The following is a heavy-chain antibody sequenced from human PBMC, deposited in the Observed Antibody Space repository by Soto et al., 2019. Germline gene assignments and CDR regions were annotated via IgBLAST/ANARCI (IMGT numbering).Heavy chain of an antibody. CDR2: ISSSRSYI. CDR1: GFSFSFYS. CDR3: ARDPSGVAATEGVAAFDI. Sequence: EVQLVESGGGLVKPGGSLRLSCAASGFSFSFYSMNWVRQAPGKGLEWVSSISSSRSYIYYADSVKGRFTISRDNAKNSLYMQINRLRADDTAVYYCARDPSGVAATEGVAAFDIWGQGTMVTVSS. V-gene: IGHV3-21*01. D-gene: IGHD2-15*01. J-gene: IGHJ3*02.